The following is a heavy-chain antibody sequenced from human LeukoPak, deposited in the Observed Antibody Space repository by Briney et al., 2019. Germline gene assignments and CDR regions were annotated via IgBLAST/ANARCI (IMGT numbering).Heavy chain of an antibody. V-gene: IGHV4-31*03. CDR3: ARDSTIFGVVRAFDI. Sequence: SETLSLTCTVSGGSISSGGYYWSWIRQHPGKGLEWIGYIYYSGSTYYNPSLKSRVTISVDTSKNQFSLKLSSVTAADTAVYYCARDSTIFGVVRAFDIWGQGTMVTVSP. CDR2: IYYSGST. CDR1: GGSISSGGYY. D-gene: IGHD3-3*01. J-gene: IGHJ3*02.